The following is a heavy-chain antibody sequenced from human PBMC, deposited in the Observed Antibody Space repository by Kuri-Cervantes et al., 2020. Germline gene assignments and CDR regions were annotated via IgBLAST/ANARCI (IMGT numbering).Heavy chain of an antibody. CDR3: ARGGYFSSGWPYYYYYYMDV. CDR1: GFTFSSYG. Sequence: GESLKISCAASGFTFSSYGMHWVRQAPGKGLEWVAVISYDGSNKYYADSVKGRFTISRDNSKNTLYLQMNSLRAEDTAVYYCARGGYFSSGWPYYYYYYMDVWGKGTTVTVSS. V-gene: IGHV3-30*03. J-gene: IGHJ6*03. D-gene: IGHD6-19*01. CDR2: ISYDGSNK.